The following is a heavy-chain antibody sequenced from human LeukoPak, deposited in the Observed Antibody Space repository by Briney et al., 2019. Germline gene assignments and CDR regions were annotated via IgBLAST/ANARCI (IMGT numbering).Heavy chain of an antibody. CDR3: AKVVYSGYGSPASWFDP. J-gene: IGHJ5*02. V-gene: IGHV3-23*01. CDR1: GFSFSSYA. D-gene: IGHD5-12*01. CDR2: ISGSGGNT. Sequence: PGGSLRLSCAASGFSFSSYAMSWVRQAPGKGLEWVSGISGSGGNTYYADSVKGRFTISRDNSKNTLYLQMNSLRAEDTAVYYCAKVVYSGYGSPASWFDPWGQGTLVTVSS.